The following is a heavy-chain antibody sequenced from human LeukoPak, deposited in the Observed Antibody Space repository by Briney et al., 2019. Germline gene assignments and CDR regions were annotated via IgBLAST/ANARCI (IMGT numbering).Heavy chain of an antibody. Sequence: GGSLRLSCEASGFTFASHAMNWVRQAPGKGLEWVSGISVICGSAFYAGSVRGRFTFSRDNSKNTLLLQMNSLRAEDTAVYFCARGGGRLVHSAGVGGWMDVWGKGTTVTVPS. CDR3: ARGGGRLVHSAGVGGWMDV. V-gene: IGHV3-23*01. CDR1: GFTFASHA. CDR2: ISVICGSA. D-gene: IGHD6-13*01. J-gene: IGHJ6*03.